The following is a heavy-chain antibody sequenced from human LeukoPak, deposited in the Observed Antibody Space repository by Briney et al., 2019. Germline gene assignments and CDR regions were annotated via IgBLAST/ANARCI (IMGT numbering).Heavy chain of an antibody. Sequence: SETLSLTCTVSGGSISSYYWSWIRQPPGKGLEWIGYIYYSGSTNYNPSLKSRVTISVDTSKNQFSLKLSSVTAADTAVYYYAKVGRGIDYWGQGTLVTVSS. J-gene: IGHJ4*02. CDR3: AKVGRGIDY. D-gene: IGHD3/OR15-3a*01. V-gene: IGHV4-59*01. CDR1: GGSISSYY. CDR2: IYYSGST.